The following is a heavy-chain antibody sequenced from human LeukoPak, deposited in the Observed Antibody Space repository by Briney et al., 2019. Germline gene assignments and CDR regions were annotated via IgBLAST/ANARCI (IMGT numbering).Heavy chain of an antibody. CDR2: ISAYNGNT. J-gene: IGHJ6*02. CDR3: ARDGVVAPVGYCSGGSCPPYYYYGMDV. CDR1: GYTFTSYG. D-gene: IGHD2-15*01. V-gene: IGHV1-18*01. Sequence: ASVKVSCKASGYTFTSYGISWVRQAPGQGLEWMGWISAYNGNTNYAQKLQGRVTMTTDTSTSTAYMALRSLRSDDTAVYYCARDGVVAPVGYCSGGSCPPYYYYGMDVWGQGTTVTVSS.